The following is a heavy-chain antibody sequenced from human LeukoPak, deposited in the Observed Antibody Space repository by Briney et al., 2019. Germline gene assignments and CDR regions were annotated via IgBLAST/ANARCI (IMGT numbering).Heavy chain of an antibody. CDR1: GYTFTGYY. D-gene: IGHD3-22*01. J-gene: IGHJ4*02. V-gene: IGHV1-2*02. CDR2: INPNTGGT. Sequence: ASVKVSCKASGYTFTGYYMHWVRQAPGQGLEWMGWINPNTGGTNYAQKFQARVTMTRDTTISTAYMELRSLRSDDTAVYYCARGDLRITMIVVVQLPPDYWGQGTLVTVSS. CDR3: ARGDLRITMIVVVQLPPDY.